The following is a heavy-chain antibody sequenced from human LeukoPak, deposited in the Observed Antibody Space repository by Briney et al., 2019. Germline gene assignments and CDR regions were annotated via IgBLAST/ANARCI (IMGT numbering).Heavy chain of an antibody. V-gene: IGHV4-61*05. Sequence: SETLSLTCTVSGGSFSSSSYSWGWIRQPPGKGLEWIGEIYRSGSTNYNPSLKSRVTISLDKSKNQFSLRLSSVTAADTAVYYCARYRGASGYHFDYWGQGTLVTVSS. CDR2: IYRSGST. D-gene: IGHD5-12*01. CDR3: ARYRGASGYHFDY. J-gene: IGHJ4*02. CDR1: GGSFSSSSYS.